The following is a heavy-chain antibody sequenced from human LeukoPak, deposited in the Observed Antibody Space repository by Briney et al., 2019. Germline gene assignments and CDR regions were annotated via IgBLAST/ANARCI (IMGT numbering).Heavy chain of an antibody. CDR3: ARDRGGAGDFDY. CDR2: INPGNGNT. Sequence: GASVKVSCKASGYTFTSYAMHWVRQAPGQSLEWMGRINPGNGNTKYSQKFQGRVAITRDTSASTAYMELSSLRSEDTAVYYCARDRGGAGDFDYWGQGTLVTVSS. D-gene: IGHD3-16*01. CDR1: GYTFTSYA. J-gene: IGHJ4*02. V-gene: IGHV1-3*01.